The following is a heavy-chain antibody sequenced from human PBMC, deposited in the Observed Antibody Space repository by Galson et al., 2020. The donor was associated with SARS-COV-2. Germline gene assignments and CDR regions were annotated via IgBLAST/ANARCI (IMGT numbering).Heavy chain of an antibody. CDR3: ARMKSGYDEKGIFDY. CDR2: IDWDDDE. J-gene: IGHJ4*02. D-gene: IGHD5-12*01. CDR1: GFSLNTRGMC. V-gene: IGHV2-70*17. Sequence: SGPTLVKPTQTLTLTWTFSGFSLNTRGMCVSWIRQPPGKALEWLARIDWDDDEFYSPSLKTRLTISKDTSKNRVVLTMTNMDPADTGTYYCARMKSGYDEKGIFDYWGQGALVTVSS.